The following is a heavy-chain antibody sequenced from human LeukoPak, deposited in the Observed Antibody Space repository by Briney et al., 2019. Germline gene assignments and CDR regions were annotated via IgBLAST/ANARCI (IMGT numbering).Heavy chain of an antibody. CDR2: IYSGGTT. D-gene: IGHD1-14*01. J-gene: IGHJ4*02. Sequence: GGSLRLSCAASGFIVSSNYMSWVRQAPGKGLEWVSVIYSGGTTYYADSVKGRFTISRDNRKNTLYLQMNSLRAEDTAVYYCARTRNPTHFGYWGQGTLVTVSS. V-gene: IGHV3-66*01. CDR1: GFIVSSNY. CDR3: ARTRNPTHFGY.